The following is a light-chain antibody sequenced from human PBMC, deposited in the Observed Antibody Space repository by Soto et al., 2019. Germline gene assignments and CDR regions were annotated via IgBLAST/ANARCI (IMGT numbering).Light chain of an antibody. CDR3: CSYAGNDIVL. Sequence: QSALTQPRSVSGSPRQSVTISCTGTSSDIGDYNYVSWYQHHPDKAPKLVIYDVRKRPSGVPDRFSGSKSGNTASLTISGLQAEDEADYYCCSYAGNDIVLFGGGTKLTVL. V-gene: IGLV2-11*01. CDR2: DVR. J-gene: IGLJ2*01. CDR1: SSDIGDYNY.